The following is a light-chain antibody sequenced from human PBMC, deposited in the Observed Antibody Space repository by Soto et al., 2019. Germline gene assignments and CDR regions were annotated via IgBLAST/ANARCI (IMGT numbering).Light chain of an antibody. V-gene: IGKV1-39*01. CDR1: QSISSY. CDR3: QQSYSTPYT. CDR2: AAS. Sequence: DIQMTQSPSSLSASVGDRVTITCRASQSISSYLNWYQQKPGKTPKLLIYAASSLQCGVPSRFSGSGSGTDFTLTISSLQPEDFAPYYCQQSYSTPYTFGQGTKLEIK. J-gene: IGKJ2*01.